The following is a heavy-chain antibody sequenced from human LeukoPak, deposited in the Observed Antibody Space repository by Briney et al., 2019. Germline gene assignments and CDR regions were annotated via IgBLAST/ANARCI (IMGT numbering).Heavy chain of an antibody. CDR3: AKDSRIPAGGTEPGDY. Sequence: GGSLRLSCAASGFTFSSYAMSWVRQAPGKGLEWVSAISGSGGSTYYADSVKGRFTISRDNSKDTLYLQMNSLRAEDTAIYYCAKDSRIPAGGTEPGDYWGQGTLVTVSS. CDR2: ISGSGGST. V-gene: IGHV3-23*01. J-gene: IGHJ4*02. D-gene: IGHD6-13*01. CDR1: GFTFSSYA.